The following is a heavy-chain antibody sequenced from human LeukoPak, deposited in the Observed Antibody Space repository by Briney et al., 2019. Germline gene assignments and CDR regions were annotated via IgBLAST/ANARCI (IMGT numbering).Heavy chain of an antibody. CDR2: ISYSGST. Sequence: KTSETLSLTCTVSGGSISTYYWSWIRQPPGKGLEWIGDISYSGSTNYSPPLKSRLTISVDTSKNQFSLKLSSVTAADTAVYYRATNAGGSSLHAFDIWGLGTVVTVSS. CDR1: GGSISTYY. CDR3: ATNAGGSSLHAFDI. V-gene: IGHV4-59*01. D-gene: IGHD1-26*01. J-gene: IGHJ3*02.